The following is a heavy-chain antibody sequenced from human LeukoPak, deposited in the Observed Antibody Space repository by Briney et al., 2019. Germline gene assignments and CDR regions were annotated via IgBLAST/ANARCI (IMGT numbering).Heavy chain of an antibody. CDR1: GYTFTNCA. J-gene: IGHJ2*01. CDR3: ARVSPTGAIAAAGLEHWYFDL. D-gene: IGHD6-13*01. CDR2: INTNTGNP. V-gene: IGHV7-4-1*02. Sequence: ASVKVSCKASGYTFTNCAMNWVRQAPGQGLEWMGWINTNTGNPRYAQGFTGRFVFSLDTSVSTAYLQISSLKAEDTAVYYCARVSPTGAIAAAGLEHWYFDLWGRGTLVTVSS.